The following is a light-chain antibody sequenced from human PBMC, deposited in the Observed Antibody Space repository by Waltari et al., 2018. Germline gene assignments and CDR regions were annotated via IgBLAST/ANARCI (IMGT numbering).Light chain of an antibody. V-gene: IGKV3-15*01. CDR2: GAS. Sequence: EIVMTQSPATLSVSPGERATLSCRASQSVSSNLAWYQQKPGQAPRLLIYGASTRATGFPARFRGSGSGTEFTLTISSLQSEDFAVYYCQQYNKWPRTFGQGTKVEIK. CDR3: QQYNKWPRT. CDR1: QSVSSN. J-gene: IGKJ1*01.